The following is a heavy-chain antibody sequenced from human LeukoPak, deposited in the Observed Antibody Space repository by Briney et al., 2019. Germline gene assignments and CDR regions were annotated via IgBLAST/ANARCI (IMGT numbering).Heavy chain of an antibody. D-gene: IGHD3-9*01. Sequence: GGSLRLSCAASGFTFSSYGMHWVRQAPGKGLEWVAFIRYDGSNKYYAHSVKGRFTISRDNSKNTLYLQMNSLRAEDTAVYYCAKDSRYFDWSLDYWGQGTLVTVSS. V-gene: IGHV3-30*02. CDR1: GFTFSSYG. CDR3: AKDSRYFDWSLDY. J-gene: IGHJ4*02. CDR2: IRYDGSNK.